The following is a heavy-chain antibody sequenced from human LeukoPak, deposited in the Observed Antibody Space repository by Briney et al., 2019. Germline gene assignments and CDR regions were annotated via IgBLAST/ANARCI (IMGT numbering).Heavy chain of an antibody. CDR2: ISGSGGST. J-gene: IGHJ4*02. CDR1: GFTFSSYA. Sequence: GGSLRLSCAASGFTFSSYAMSWVRQAPGKGPEWVSAISGSGGSTYYADSVKGRFTISRDNSKNTVYLQMNSLRAEDTAVYYCAKDSSVGAPAGPFDYWGQGTLVTVSS. D-gene: IGHD1-26*01. V-gene: IGHV3-23*01. CDR3: AKDSSVGAPAGPFDY.